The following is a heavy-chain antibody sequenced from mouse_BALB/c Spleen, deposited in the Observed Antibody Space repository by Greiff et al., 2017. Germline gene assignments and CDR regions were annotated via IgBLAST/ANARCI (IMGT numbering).Heavy chain of an antibody. CDR1: GYSITSDYA. CDR2: ISYSGST. J-gene: IGHJ2*01. Sequence: EVQLQQSGPGLVKPSQSLSLTCTVTGYSITSDYAWNWIRQFPGNKLEWMGYISYSGSTSYNPSLKSRISITRDTSKNQFFLQLNSVTTEDTATYYCARSDYYSYFDYWGQGTTLTVSS. D-gene: IGHD2-1*01. CDR3: ARSDYYSYFDY. V-gene: IGHV3-2*02.